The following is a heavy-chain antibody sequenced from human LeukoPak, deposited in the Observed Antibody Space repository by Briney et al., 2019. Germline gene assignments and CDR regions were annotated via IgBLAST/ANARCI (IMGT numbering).Heavy chain of an antibody. CDR2: IYYSGST. V-gene: IGHV4-39*01. Sequence: SETLSLTCTVSGGSIRSSNYYRGWIRQPPGRGLEWIGIIYYSGSTYYNPSLKSRVTISVDTSKNQISLKLNSVTAADTAVYYCARSLAGPRARPPDYWGPGILVTVSS. CDR3: ARSLAGPRARPPDY. D-gene: IGHD6-19*01. CDR1: GGSIRSSNYY. J-gene: IGHJ4*01.